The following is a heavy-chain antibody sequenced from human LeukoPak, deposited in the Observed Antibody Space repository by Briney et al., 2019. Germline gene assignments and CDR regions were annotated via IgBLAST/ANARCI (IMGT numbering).Heavy chain of an antibody. J-gene: IGHJ4*02. D-gene: IGHD1-26*01. V-gene: IGHV3-23*01. CDR1: GFTFSSYA. CDR3: ARSWDARLNFDY. Sequence: PGGSLRLSCAASGFTFSSYAMSWVRQAPGKGLEWVSAISGSGGSTYYADSVKGRFTISRDNSKNTVDLQMNDLRDEDTAVYYCARSWDARLNFDYWGQGTLVTVSS. CDR2: ISGSGGST.